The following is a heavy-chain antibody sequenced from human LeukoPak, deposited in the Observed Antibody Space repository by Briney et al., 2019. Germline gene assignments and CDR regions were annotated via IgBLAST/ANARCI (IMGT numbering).Heavy chain of an antibody. Sequence: GGSLRLSCAASGFTFSSYGMHWVRQAPGKGLEWVAFIRYDGSNKYYADSVKGRFTISRDSAKNSMYLQMNSLRAEDTAVYFCARVGALSSSWLLYWGQGTLVTVSS. CDR1: GFTFSSYG. CDR3: ARVGALSSSWLLY. J-gene: IGHJ4*02. V-gene: IGHV3-30*02. D-gene: IGHD6-13*01. CDR2: IRYDGSNK.